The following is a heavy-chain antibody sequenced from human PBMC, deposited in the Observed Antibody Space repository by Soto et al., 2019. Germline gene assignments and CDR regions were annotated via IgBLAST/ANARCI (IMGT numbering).Heavy chain of an antibody. CDR3: VRSPVPAADGDIDY. D-gene: IGHD2-2*01. CDR1: GFTFSSYG. Sequence: PGGSLRLSCAASGFTFSSYGMTWVRQAPGKGLVWVSGINADGSSTIYADSVKGRFTISRDNAKNTLYLQMNSLRAEDTAVYYCVRSPVPAADGDIDYWGQGTLVTVSS. CDR2: INADGSST. V-gene: IGHV3-74*01. J-gene: IGHJ4*02.